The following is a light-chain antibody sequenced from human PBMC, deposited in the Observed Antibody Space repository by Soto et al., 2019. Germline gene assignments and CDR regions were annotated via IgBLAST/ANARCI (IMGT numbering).Light chain of an antibody. V-gene: IGKV3-20*01. CDR2: GTS. CDR1: QSVSSS. J-gene: IGKJ2*01. CDR3: QQYGSSPPT. Sequence: EIVLTQSPGTLSLSPGERPTLSCRPSQSVSSSLAWYQQKPGQAPRLLISGTSSRPTDIPDRFSGSGSGTDFTLTINRLEPEDFAVYYCQQYGSSPPTFGRGTKLEIK.